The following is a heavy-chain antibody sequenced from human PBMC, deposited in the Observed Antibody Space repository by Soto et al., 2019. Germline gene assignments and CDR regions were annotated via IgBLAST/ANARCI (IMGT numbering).Heavy chain of an antibody. V-gene: IGHV3-30*03. CDR2: ISHAGEYT. J-gene: IGHJ4*02. Sequence: QVQLVESGGGAVQPGRSLRLSCATSGFRFRDRGMHWIRQARDKRLEWVASISHAGEYTYYADPVKGRFTVSRDNSKNTLSLQMDSLKTADTALYHCVRGTATTGTSFDFDQWGRGAQVTVSP. CDR1: GFRFRDRG. CDR3: VRGTATTGTSFDFDQ. D-gene: IGHD1-7*01.